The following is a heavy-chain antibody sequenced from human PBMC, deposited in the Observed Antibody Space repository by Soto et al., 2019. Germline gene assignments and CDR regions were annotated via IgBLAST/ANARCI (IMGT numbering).Heavy chain of an antibody. CDR3: VRERGLSSFYGMDV. Sequence: EVQLVESGGGLVKPGGSLRLSCEASGFTLTTYTMNWVRQASGKGLEWVSSITSSSGHIYYADSVKGRFTISRDNARNSLYLQMNSLRAEDTAVYYCVRERGLSSFYGMDVWCQGTTVTVSS. CDR2: ITSSSGHI. V-gene: IGHV3-21*02. J-gene: IGHJ6*02. CDR1: GFTLTTYT. D-gene: IGHD3-10*01.